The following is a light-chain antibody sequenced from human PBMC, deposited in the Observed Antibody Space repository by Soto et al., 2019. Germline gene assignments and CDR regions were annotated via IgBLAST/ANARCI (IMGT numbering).Light chain of an antibody. CDR3: QQYGSSPST. CDR1: QSVSSSY. Sequence: EIVLTQSPGTLSLSPGERATLSCRASQSVSSSYLAWYQQRPGQAPRLLIYDASSRATGIPDRLSGSGSGTDFTLTISRLEPEDFAVYYCQQYGSSPSTFGQGTKVEIK. V-gene: IGKV3-20*01. J-gene: IGKJ1*01. CDR2: DAS.